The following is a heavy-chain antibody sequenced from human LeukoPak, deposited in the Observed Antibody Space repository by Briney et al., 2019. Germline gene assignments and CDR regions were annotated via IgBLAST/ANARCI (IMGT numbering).Heavy chain of an antibody. Sequence: GGSLRLSCAASGFNFSSYSMNWVRQAPGKGLEWVSSIDFTSRYIYNADSVKGRFTTSRDNAKNSLDLQMNSLKVEDTAVYYCATRAAGPGAEYSLYWGQGTLVIVSS. J-gene: IGHJ1*01. D-gene: IGHD6-13*01. CDR1: GFNFSSYS. CDR2: IDFTSRYI. V-gene: IGHV3-21*01. CDR3: ATRAAGPGAEYSLY.